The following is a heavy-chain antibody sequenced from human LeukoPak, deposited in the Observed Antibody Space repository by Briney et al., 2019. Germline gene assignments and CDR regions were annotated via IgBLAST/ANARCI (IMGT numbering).Heavy chain of an antibody. D-gene: IGHD5-12*01. CDR2: ISSSGSTI. V-gene: IGHV3-11*04. J-gene: IGHJ4*02. Sequence: PGGSLRLSCAASGFTFSDYYMSWIRQAPGKGLEWVSYISSSGSTIYYADSVKGRFTISRDNAKNSLYLQMNSLRAEDTAAFYCGRGRPRGYSGYVIDYWGQGTPITVSS. CDR1: GFTFSDYY. CDR3: GRGRPRGYSGYVIDY.